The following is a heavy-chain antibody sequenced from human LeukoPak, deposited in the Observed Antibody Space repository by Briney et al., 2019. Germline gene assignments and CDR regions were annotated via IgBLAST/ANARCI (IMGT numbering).Heavy chain of an antibody. J-gene: IGHJ4*02. CDR1: GFTFSSYA. D-gene: IGHD2-15*01. V-gene: IGHV3-64D*09. Sequence: PGGSQRLSCSASGFTFSSYAMHWVRQAPGKGLEYVSAISSNGGSTYYADSVKGRFTISRDNSKNTLYLQMSSLRAEDTAVYYSLRTGSGNFDYWGQGTLVTVSS. CDR3: LRTGSGNFDY. CDR2: ISSNGGST.